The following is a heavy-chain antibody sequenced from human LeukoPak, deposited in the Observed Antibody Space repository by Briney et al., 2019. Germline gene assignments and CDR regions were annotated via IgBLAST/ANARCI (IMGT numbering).Heavy chain of an antibody. CDR1: GGSFSGYY. V-gene: IGHV4-34*01. D-gene: IGHD1-1*01. Sequence: KPSETLSLTCAVYGGSFSGYYWSWIRQPPGKGLEWIGEINHSGSTNYNPSLKSRVTISVDTSKNQFSLKVTSVTAADTAVYYCARIRYSENIDYWGQGTLVTVSS. CDR3: ARIRYSENIDY. CDR2: INHSGST. J-gene: IGHJ4*02.